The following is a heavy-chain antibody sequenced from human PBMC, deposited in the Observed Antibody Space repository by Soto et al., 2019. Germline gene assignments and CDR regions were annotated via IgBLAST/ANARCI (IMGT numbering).Heavy chain of an antibody. J-gene: IGHJ4*02. CDR3: ARDSAGTAMTFDY. D-gene: IGHD5-18*01. CDR1: GGSFSGYY. CDR2: INHSGST. V-gene: IGHV4-34*01. Sequence: PSETLSLTCAVYGGSFSGYYWTWIRQPPGTGLEWIGEINHSGSTNYNPSLKSRVTISVDTSKNQFSLKLTSVTAADTAVYYCARDSAGTAMTFDYWGQGTLVTVSS.